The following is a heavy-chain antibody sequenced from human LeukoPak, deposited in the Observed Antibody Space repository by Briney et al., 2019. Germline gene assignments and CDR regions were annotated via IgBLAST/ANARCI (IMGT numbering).Heavy chain of an antibody. CDR1: GFTFSSYE. D-gene: IGHD3-10*01. CDR2: ISSSGNTM. J-gene: IGHJ3*02. V-gene: IGHV3-48*03. Sequence: GGSLRLSCAASGFTFSSYEMNWVRQAPGKGLEWISYISSSGNTMYYADSVKGRFTISRDNSKNTLYLQMNSLRAEDTAVYYCATGESQLRGHDAFDIWGQGTMVTVSS. CDR3: ATGESQLRGHDAFDI.